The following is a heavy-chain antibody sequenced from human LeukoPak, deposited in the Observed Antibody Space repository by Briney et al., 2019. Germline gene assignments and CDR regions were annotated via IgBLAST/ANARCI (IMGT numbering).Heavy chain of an antibody. J-gene: IGHJ4*02. CDR3: ARDRPGDGYFDY. D-gene: IGHD3-10*01. CDR2: IYSGGNT. Sequence: GGSLRLSCAASGFTVSSNDMTWVRQTPGKGLEWVSIIYSGGNTYYADSMKGRFTISRDNSKNTLYLQMNSLRVEDTAVFYCARDRPGDGYFDYWGQGTLVTVSS. CDR1: GFTVSSND. V-gene: IGHV3-66*01.